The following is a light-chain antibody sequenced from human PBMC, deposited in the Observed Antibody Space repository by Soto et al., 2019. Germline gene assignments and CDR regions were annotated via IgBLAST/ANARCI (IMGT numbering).Light chain of an antibody. J-gene: IGKJ1*01. CDR3: QKYNSAPWT. Sequence: DIQMTQSPSSLSASVGDRVTITCRASQGISKYVAWYQQKPGRVPKLLIYVASTLQSGVPSRFSGSGSVTDFTLTISSLQPEDVATYYCQKYNSAPWTFGQGTKVEIK. V-gene: IGKV1-27*01. CDR2: VAS. CDR1: QGISKY.